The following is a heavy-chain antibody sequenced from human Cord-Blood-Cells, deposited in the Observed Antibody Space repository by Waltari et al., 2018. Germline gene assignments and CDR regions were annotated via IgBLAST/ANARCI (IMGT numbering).Heavy chain of an antibody. J-gene: IGHJ4*02. V-gene: IGHV1-2*02. CDR2: INPNSGGT. CDR1: GYTSTGPH. CDR3: ARVGIYYYFDY. D-gene: IGHD5-12*01. Sequence: QVPLVQSGAEVKKPGASAKVPCRASGYTSTGPHMHRVRQAPGQGLEWMGWINPNSGGTNYAQKFQGRVTMTRDTSISTAYMELSRLRSDDTAVYYCARVGIYYYFDYWGQGTLVTVSS.